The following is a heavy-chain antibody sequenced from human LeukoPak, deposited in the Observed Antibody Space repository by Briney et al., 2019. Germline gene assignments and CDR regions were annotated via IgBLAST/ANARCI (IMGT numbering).Heavy chain of an antibody. CDR3: STSPSFGSSWYQFNY. Sequence: GGSLRLSCAASGFTFSRYWMHWVRQAPGKGLVWVSRINTDGRTITYADSVKGRFTISRYNSQNTLYLQMKTLRAEDTAVYYCSTSPSFGSSWYQFNYWGQGALVIVSS. CDR2: INTDGRTI. V-gene: IGHV3-74*01. D-gene: IGHD6-13*01. J-gene: IGHJ4*02. CDR1: GFTFSRYW.